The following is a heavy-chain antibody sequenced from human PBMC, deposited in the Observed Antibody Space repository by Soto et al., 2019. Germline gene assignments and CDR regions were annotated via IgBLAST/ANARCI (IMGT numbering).Heavy chain of an antibody. CDR2: IYWNDDK. Sequence: ESGPTLVNPTQTLTLTCTFSGFSLSTSGVGVGWIRQPPGKALEWLALIYWNDDKRYSPSLKSRLTITKDTSKNQVVLTMTNMDPVDTATYYCAHRYYDFWSGYYLDYWGQGTLVTVSS. V-gene: IGHV2-5*01. J-gene: IGHJ4*02. CDR3: AHRYYDFWSGYYLDY. CDR1: GFSLSTSGVG. D-gene: IGHD3-3*01.